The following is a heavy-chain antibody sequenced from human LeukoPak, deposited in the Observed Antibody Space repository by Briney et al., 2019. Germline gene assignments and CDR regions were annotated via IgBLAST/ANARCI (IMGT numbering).Heavy chain of an antibody. CDR3: AKPPGELLWMLFDC. J-gene: IGHJ4*02. Sequence: GGSLRLSCAASGFTFSSYAMSWVCQAPGKGLEWVSAISGSGGSTYYADSVKGRFTISRDNSKNTLYLQMNSLRAEDTAVYYFAKPPGELLWMLFDCWGQGTLVTVSS. D-gene: IGHD3-10*01. V-gene: IGHV3-23*01. CDR1: GFTFSSYA. CDR2: ISGSGGST.